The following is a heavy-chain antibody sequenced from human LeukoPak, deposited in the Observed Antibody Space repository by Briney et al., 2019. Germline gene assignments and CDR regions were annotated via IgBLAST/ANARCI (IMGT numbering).Heavy chain of an antibody. CDR3: ARALLRYCSSTSCYWFDP. J-gene: IGHJ5*02. CDR2: IIPIFGTA. V-gene: IGHV1-69*13. CDR1: GGTSSSYV. Sequence: PLASVKVSCKASGGTSSSYVISWVRQAPGQGLEWMGGIIPIFGTANYAQKFQGRVTITADESTSTAYMELSSLRSEDTAVYYCARALLRYCSSTSCYWFDPWGQGTLVTVSS. D-gene: IGHD2-2*01.